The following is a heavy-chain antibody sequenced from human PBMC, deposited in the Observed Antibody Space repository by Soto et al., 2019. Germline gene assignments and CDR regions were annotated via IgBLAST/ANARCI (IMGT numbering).Heavy chain of an antibody. J-gene: IGHJ4*02. Sequence: LSLTCTVSGGSISSYYWSWIRQPPGKGLELIGYIYYSGSTNYNPSLKSRVTISVDTSKNQFSLKLSSVTAADTAVYYCARGGRWPDYWGQGTLVTVSS. CDR2: IYYSGST. CDR3: ARGGRWPDY. V-gene: IGHV4-59*01. D-gene: IGHD1-26*01. CDR1: GGSISSYY.